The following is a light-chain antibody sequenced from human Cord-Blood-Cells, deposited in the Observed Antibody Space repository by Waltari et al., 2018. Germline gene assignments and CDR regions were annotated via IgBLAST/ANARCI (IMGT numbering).Light chain of an antibody. J-gene: IGLJ1*01. Sequence: QSALTQPRSVSGSPGQSVTISCTGTRSAVAGYNYVPWYQQHPGKAPKLMIYDVSKRPSGVPDRFSGSKSGNTASLTISGLQAEDEADYYCCSYAGSYTYVFGTGTKVTVL. CDR1: RSAVAGYNY. CDR2: DVS. CDR3: CSYAGSYTYV. V-gene: IGLV2-11*01.